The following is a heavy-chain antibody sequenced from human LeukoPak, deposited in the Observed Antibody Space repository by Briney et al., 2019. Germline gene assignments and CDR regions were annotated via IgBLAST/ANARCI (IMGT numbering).Heavy chain of an antibody. V-gene: IGHV4-31*03. D-gene: IGHD5-24*01. J-gene: IGHJ3*02. CDR2: IYYSGST. CDR1: GGSISSGGYY. CDR3: AREVIDPRSLSRDGYNGPLDAFDI. Sequence: SQTLSLTCTVSGGSISSGGYYWSWIRQHPGKGLEWIAYIYYSGSTYYNPSLKSRVTISVDTSKNQFSLKLSSVTAADTAVYYCAREVIDPRSLSRDGYNGPLDAFDIWGQGTMVTVSS.